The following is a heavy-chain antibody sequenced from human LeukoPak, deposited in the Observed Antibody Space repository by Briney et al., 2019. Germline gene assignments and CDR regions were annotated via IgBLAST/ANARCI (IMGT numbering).Heavy chain of an antibody. D-gene: IGHD3-3*01. CDR2: MNPNSGNT. V-gene: IGHV1-8*03. CDR1: GYTFTSYD. CDR3: ARNYYDFWSGYPSSYYYYYMDV. Sequence: ASVKVSCKASGYTFTSYDINWVRQATGQGLEWMGWMNPNSGNTGYAQKFQGRVTITRNTSTSTAYMELSSLRSEDTAVYYCARNYYDFWSGYPSSYYYYYMDVWGKGTTVTVSS. J-gene: IGHJ6*03.